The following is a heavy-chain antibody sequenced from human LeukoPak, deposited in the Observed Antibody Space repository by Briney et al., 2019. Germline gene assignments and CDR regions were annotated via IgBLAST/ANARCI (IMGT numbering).Heavy chain of an antibody. CDR3: AREIGTGVWFDP. Sequence: VASVKVSCKASGYTFTGYYMHWVRQAPGQGLEWMGWINPNSGGTNYAQKFQGRVTMTRDTSISTAYMELSRLRSDDTAVYYCAREIGTGVWFDPWGQGTLVTVSS. CDR2: INPNSGGT. J-gene: IGHJ5*02. D-gene: IGHD3-10*01. CDR1: GYTFTGYY. V-gene: IGHV1-2*02.